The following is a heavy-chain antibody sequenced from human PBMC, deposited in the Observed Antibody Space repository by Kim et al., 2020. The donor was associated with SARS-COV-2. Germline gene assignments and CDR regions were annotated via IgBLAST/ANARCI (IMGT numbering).Heavy chain of an antibody. V-gene: IGHV3-7*01. CDR3: TRDGPADGYDFDS. CDR2: IRHDGRET. J-gene: IGHJ4*02. Sequence: GGSLRLSCAASGFSFSSYWMSWVRQAPGKGLEWVANIRHDGRETFYVDSVKGRFTISRDNAKNSLYLQMNSLRAEDTAVYYGTRDGPADGYDFDSWGQGT. D-gene: IGHD6-13*01. CDR1: GFSFSSYW.